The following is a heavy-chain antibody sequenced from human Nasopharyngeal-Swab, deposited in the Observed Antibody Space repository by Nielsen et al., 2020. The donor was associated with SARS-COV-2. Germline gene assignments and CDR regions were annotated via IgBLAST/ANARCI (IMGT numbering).Heavy chain of an antibody. CDR2: ISSSGSTI. D-gene: IGHD3-22*01. CDR1: GFTFSDYY. CDR3: ARDYYDSSGYYKVVGAFDI. V-gene: IGHV3-11*01. J-gene: IGHJ3*02. Sequence: GESLKISCAASGFTFSDYYMSWIRQAPGKGLEWVSYISSSGSTIYYADSVKGRFTISRDNAKNSLYLQMNSLRAEDTAVYYCARDYYDSSGYYKVVGAFDIWGQGTMVTVSS.